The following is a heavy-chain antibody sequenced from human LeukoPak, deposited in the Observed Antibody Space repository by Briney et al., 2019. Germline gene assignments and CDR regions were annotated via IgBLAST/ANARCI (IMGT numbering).Heavy chain of an antibody. V-gene: IGHV3-23*01. J-gene: IGHJ4*02. CDR1: GFTFGTYG. CDR2: ISSSGGGT. Sequence: GGSLRLSCAASGFTFGTYGMAWVRQAPGKGPEWVSSISSSGGGTYYGDSVKGRFTISRDNSKNTLYLQMNSLRDEDTALYYCAKEAHVAVTTYDYWGQGTLVTVSS. D-gene: IGHD2-21*02. CDR3: AKEAHVAVTTYDY.